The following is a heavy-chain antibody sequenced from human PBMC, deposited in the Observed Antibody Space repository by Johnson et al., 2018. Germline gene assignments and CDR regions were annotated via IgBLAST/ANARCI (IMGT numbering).Heavy chain of an antibody. CDR1: GFTFSDSA. J-gene: IGHJ6*02. D-gene: IGHD6-19*01. CDR2: IRSKANSYAT. CDR3: ASLETMAGPYYYYGMGV. Sequence: VQLQESGGGLVQPGGSLNLSCAASGFTFSDSAIHWVRQASGKGLEWVGRIRSKANSYATAYAASVKGRFTIPRNDSKKTAYLQMNSLKTEDTALYYFASLETMAGPYYYYGMGVWGQGTTVTVSS. V-gene: IGHV3-73*02.